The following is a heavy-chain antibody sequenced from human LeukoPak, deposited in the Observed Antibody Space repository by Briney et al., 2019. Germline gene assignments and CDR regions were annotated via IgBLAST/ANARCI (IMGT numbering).Heavy chain of an antibody. J-gene: IGHJ6*02. CDR3: AKGHQSCSSTSCLIYYYHYGIDV. CDR2: ISGVGGST. D-gene: IGHD2-2*01. Sequence: GGSLRLSCAASGFTFNTYAMSWVRQTPGKGLEWVSAISGVGGSTNYADSVKGRFTISRDNSRNALYLQMNSLRVEDTAVYYCAKGHQSCSSTSCLIYYYHYGIDVWGQGTTVTVSS. V-gene: IGHV3-23*01. CDR1: GFTFNTYA.